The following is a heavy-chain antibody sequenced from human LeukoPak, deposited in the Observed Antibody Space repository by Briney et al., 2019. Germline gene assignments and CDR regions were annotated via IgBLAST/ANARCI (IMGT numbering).Heavy chain of an antibody. D-gene: IGHD2-2*01. J-gene: IGHJ3*02. CDR1: GGSISSYY. V-gene: IGHV4-59*01. CDR2: VYYTGST. Sequence: SETLSLTCTVSGGSISSYYWSWIQQPPGKGLEWIGYVYYTGSTEYNPSLRSRVTISLDLSKHQFSLNLTSVTAADTAMYYCVKSNSRYQPWTLDIWGRGTMLTVSS. CDR3: VKSNSRYQPWTLDI.